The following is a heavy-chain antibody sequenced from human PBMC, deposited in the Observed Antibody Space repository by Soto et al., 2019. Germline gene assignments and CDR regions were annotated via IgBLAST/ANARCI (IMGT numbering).Heavy chain of an antibody. CDR2: IVPILGIP. Sequence: QVQLVQSGAEVQKPGSSVKVSCRASGGTSSGYVITWVRQAPGHGLEWMGEIVPILGIPSYAQKFQGRVTIKADESTSTVYVELSILRSEDSAVYYCARGGFYEILTGSYPIDAFHLWGQGTMVTVSS. J-gene: IGHJ3*01. D-gene: IGHD3-9*01. V-gene: IGHV1-69*01. CDR3: ARGGFYEILTGSYPIDAFHL. CDR1: GGTSSGYV.